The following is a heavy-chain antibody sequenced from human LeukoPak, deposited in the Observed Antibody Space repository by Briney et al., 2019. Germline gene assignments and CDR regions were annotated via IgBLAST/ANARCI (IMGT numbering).Heavy chain of an antibody. CDR3: ARILGVASLDAFDV. V-gene: IGHV6-1*01. J-gene: IGHJ3*01. CDR2: TYYRSKWYN. D-gene: IGHD2-8*02. Sequence: QSGPTLVKPSQTLSLTCAIFGDSVSSNSAAWNWIRQSPSRGLEWLGRTYYRSKWYNDYAVSVKSRITINPDTSKNQFSLQLSSVTPEDTAVYYCARILGVASLDAFDVWGQGQWSPSLQ. CDR1: GDSVSSNSAA.